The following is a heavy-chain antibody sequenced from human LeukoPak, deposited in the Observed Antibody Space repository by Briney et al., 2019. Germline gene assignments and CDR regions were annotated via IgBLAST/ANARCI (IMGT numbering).Heavy chain of an antibody. Sequence: GGSLRLSCAASGFTFSSYSMSWVRQAPGKGLEWVSSISSSSSYIYYADSVKGRFTISRDNAKNSLYLQMNSLRAEDTAVYYCARGVGATGYYFDYWGQGTLVTVSS. CDR2: ISSSSSYI. D-gene: IGHD1-26*01. V-gene: IGHV3-21*01. CDR3: ARGVGATGYYFDY. CDR1: GFTFSSYS. J-gene: IGHJ4*02.